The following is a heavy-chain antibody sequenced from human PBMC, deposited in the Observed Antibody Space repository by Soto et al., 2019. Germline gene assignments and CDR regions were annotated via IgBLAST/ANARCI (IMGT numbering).Heavy chain of an antibody. D-gene: IGHD2-2*01. CDR1: GGNFSSYA. CDR2: IIPIFGTA. Sequence: SVKVSSKASGGNFSSYAIRWVRQAPGQGLEWMGGIIPIFGTANYAQKFQGRVTITADESTSTAYMELSSLRSEDTAVYYCARALDIVVVPAAITGNWFDPWGQGTLVTVSS. J-gene: IGHJ5*02. CDR3: ARALDIVVVPAAITGNWFDP. V-gene: IGHV1-69*13.